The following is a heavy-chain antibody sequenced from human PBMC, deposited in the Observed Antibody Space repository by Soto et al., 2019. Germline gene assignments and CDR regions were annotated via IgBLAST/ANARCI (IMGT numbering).Heavy chain of an antibody. CDR1: GFPFSSYS. Sequence: PGGSLRLSCAASGFPFSSYSMNWVRQAPGKGLEWVSSISSSSSYIYYADSVKGRFTISRDNAKNSLYLQMNSLRAEDTAVYYCVKDGASNISRKPFDFWGQGVLVTVSS. CDR3: VKDGASNISRKPFDF. D-gene: IGHD2-15*01. J-gene: IGHJ4*02. V-gene: IGHV3-21*04. CDR2: ISSSSSYI.